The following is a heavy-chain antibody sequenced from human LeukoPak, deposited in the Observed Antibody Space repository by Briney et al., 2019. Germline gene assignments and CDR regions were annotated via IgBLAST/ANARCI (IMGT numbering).Heavy chain of an antibody. Sequence: GGSLRLSCAASGFTFSSYWMGWVRQAPGEGLEWVANIKQDGGEKYYVESVKGRFTISRDNVKNSLYLQMNSLRVEDTAVYYCARARGGYDLDYWGQGTLVTVSS. D-gene: IGHD5-12*01. V-gene: IGHV3-7*01. J-gene: IGHJ4*02. CDR1: GFTFSSYW. CDR2: IKQDGGEK. CDR3: ARARGGYDLDY.